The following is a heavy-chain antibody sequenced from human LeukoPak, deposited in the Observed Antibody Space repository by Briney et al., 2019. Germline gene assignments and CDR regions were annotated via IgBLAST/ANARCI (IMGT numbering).Heavy chain of an antibody. D-gene: IGHD4-11*01. CDR3: ARAVTTIAPNWFDP. Sequence: GASVTVSYKPSVYTFTSYDINWVRQAPGQRLEGMGWMKPNSGNTGYAQKFQARVTMTRNTSISTAYMELSSLRSEDTAVYYCARAVTTIAPNWFDPWGQGTLVTVSS. J-gene: IGHJ5*02. V-gene: IGHV1-8*01. CDR1: VYTFTSYD. CDR2: MKPNSGNT.